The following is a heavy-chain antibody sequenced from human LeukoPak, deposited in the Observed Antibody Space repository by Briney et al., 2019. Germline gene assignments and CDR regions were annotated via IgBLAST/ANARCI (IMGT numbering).Heavy chain of an antibody. CDR3: ARDLADGDYAADY. CDR1: GFTFSSYE. V-gene: IGHV3-48*03. Sequence: GGSLRLSCAASGFTFSSYEMNWVRQAPGKGLEWVSYISSSGSTIYYADSVKGRFTISRDNSKNTLYLQMNSLRAEDTAVYYCARDLADGDYAADYWGQGTLVTVSS. CDR2: ISSSGSTI. D-gene: IGHD4-17*01. J-gene: IGHJ4*02.